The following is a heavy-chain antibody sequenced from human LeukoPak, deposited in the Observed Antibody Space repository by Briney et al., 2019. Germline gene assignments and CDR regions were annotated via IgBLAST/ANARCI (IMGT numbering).Heavy chain of an antibody. J-gene: IGHJ6*03. CDR2: INHSGST. Sequence: SETLSLTCAVYGGSFSGYYWSWIRQSPGKGLEWIGEINHSGSTNYNPSLKSRVTISVDTSKNQFSLKLSSVTAADTAVYYCARGYGGIYYYYMDVWGEGTTVTVSS. D-gene: IGHD3-16*01. CDR3: ARGYGGIYYYYMDV. CDR1: GGSFSGYY. V-gene: IGHV4-34*01.